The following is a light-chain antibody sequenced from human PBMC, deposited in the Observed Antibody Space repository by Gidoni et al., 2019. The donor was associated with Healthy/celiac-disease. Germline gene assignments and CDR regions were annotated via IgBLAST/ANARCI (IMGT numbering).Light chain of an antibody. CDR3: QQYNNWPPIT. J-gene: IGKJ3*01. V-gene: IGKV3-15*01. CDR2: GAS. Sequence: EIEMTQSPATLSVSPGERATLSCRASQSVSSNLAWYQQKPGQAPRLLIYGASTRATGIPARFSGSGSGTEFTLTISRLQSEDFAVYYCQQYNNWPPITVGPXTKVDIK. CDR1: QSVSSN.